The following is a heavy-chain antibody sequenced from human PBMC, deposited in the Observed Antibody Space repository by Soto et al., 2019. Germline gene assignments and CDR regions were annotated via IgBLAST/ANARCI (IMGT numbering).Heavy chain of an antibody. D-gene: IGHD3-9*01. CDR1: GFTFSSYA. Sequence: EVQLLESGGGLVQPGGSLRLSCAASGFTFSSYAMSWVRQAPGKGLEWVSAISGSGGSTYYADSVKGRFTISRDNSKNTLDLQMNSLRAEETAVYYCAKDSVHYDILTGYYGRGGDFDYWGQGTLVTVSS. CDR2: ISGSGGST. CDR3: AKDSVHYDILTGYYGRGGDFDY. J-gene: IGHJ4*02. V-gene: IGHV3-23*01.